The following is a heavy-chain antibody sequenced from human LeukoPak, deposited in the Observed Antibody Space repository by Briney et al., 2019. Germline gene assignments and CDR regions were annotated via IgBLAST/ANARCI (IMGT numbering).Heavy chain of an antibody. D-gene: IGHD1-26*01. CDR3: AREREIPYFEY. Sequence: GGSLRLSCAASGFTVSSNYMSWVRQAPGKGLEGVSLIDSGGSTYYAASVQGRFTISRDNSKNKMYLQMNSLRPEDTAVYYCAREREIPYFEYWGQGTLVTVSS. CDR2: IDSGGST. CDR1: GFTVSSNY. V-gene: IGHV3-66*02. J-gene: IGHJ4*02.